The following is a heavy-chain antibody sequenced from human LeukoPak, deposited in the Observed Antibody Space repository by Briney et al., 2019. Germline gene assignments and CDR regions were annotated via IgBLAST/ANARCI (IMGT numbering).Heavy chain of an antibody. CDR1: GYTFTSYA. V-gene: IGHV1-3*01. D-gene: IGHD6-13*01. CDR3: ARDHIAAAGSQPAF. Sequence: ASVKVSCKASGYTFTSYAMHWVRQAPGQRLEWMGWINAGNGNTKYSQKFQGRVTITRDTSASTAYMELSSLRSEDTAVYYCARDHIAAAGSQPAFWGQGTLVTVSS. J-gene: IGHJ4*02. CDR2: INAGNGNT.